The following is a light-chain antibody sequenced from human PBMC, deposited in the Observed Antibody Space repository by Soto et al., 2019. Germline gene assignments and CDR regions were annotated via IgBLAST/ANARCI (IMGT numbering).Light chain of an antibody. CDR3: QQYTNTNNPWM. CDR1: QTISTW. J-gene: IGKJ1*01. V-gene: IGKV1-5*01. CDR2: DAS. Sequence: IQLTQSPPTLSASVGDRVTITCRASQTISTWMAWYQQKPGKAPKLLVYDASTLQSGVASRFSGSGSGTEFTLIISGLQPDDSATYYCQQYTNTNNPWMFGQRTKVDIK.